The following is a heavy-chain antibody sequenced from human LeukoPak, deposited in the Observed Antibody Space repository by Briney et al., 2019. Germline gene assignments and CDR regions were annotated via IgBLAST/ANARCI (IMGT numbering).Heavy chain of an antibody. CDR2: ISSNGGRT. Sequence: GGSLRLSRAASGFTFSNYALHWVRQAPGKGLEYVSAISSNGGRTYYANSVKGRFAISRDNSKNTLYLQMGSLRDEDMAVYYCARAPESSSWYYFDYWGQGTLVTVSS. CDR3: ARAPESSSWYYFDY. J-gene: IGHJ4*02. D-gene: IGHD6-13*01. CDR1: GFTFSNYA. V-gene: IGHV3-64*01.